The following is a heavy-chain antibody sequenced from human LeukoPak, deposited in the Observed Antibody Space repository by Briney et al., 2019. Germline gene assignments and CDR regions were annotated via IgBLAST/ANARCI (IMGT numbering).Heavy chain of an antibody. CDR1: GGSISSYY. J-gene: IGHJ4*02. CDR2: IYYSXXX. Sequence: PSETLSLTCTVSGGSISSYYWSWIRQPPGXXXXWXGYIYYSXXXXXXXXXXXXVTISXXXSKNXFSLKLSSVTAADTAVYYCARDQYGDYYFDYWGQGTLVTVSS. V-gene: IGHV4-59*01. CDR3: ARDQYGDYYFDY. D-gene: IGHD4-17*01.